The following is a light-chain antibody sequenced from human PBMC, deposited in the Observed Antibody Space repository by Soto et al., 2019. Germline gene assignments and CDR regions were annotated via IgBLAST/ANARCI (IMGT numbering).Light chain of an antibody. CDR3: VLYMGRDTPYV. CDR1: SGSVSSSHH. Sequence: VVTQEPSFSVSPGGTVTLTCGLSSGSVSSSHHPSWYQPSPGQAPRTLIHDTNRRSSGVPDRFSGSILGNKAALTITGAQADDESDYYCVLYMGRDTPYVFGTGTKVTVL. CDR2: DTN. J-gene: IGLJ1*01. V-gene: IGLV8-61*01.